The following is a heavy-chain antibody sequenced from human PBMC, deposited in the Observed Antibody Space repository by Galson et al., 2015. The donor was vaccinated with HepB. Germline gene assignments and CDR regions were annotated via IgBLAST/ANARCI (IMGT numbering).Heavy chain of an antibody. J-gene: IGHJ6*03. CDR2: IRSKANSYAT. CDR3: TRQETTVTTFGYYYYMDV. D-gene: IGHD4-11*01. V-gene: IGHV3-73*01. CDR1: GFTFSGSA. Sequence: SLRLSCAASGFTFSGSAMHWVRQASGKGLEWVGRIRSKANSYATAYAASVKGRFTISRDDSKNTAYLQMNSLKTEDTAVYYCTRQETTVTTFGYYYYMDVWGKGTTVTVSS.